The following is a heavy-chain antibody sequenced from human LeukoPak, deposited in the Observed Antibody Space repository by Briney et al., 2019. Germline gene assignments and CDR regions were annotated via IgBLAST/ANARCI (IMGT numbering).Heavy chain of an antibody. CDR3: ARQFWNGCLDY. J-gene: IGHJ4*02. V-gene: IGHV4-4*09. CDR1: GGSISSYY. Sequence: SETLSLTCTVSGGSISSYYWSWIRQPPGKGLEWIGDIYTSGSTNYNPSLKSRVTISVDTSKNQFSLKLSSVIAADTAVYYCARQFWNGCLDYWGQGTLVTVSS. CDR2: IYTSGST. D-gene: IGHD3-3*01.